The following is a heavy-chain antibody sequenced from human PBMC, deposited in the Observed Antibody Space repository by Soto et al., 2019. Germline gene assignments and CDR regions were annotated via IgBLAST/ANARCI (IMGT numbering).Heavy chain of an antibody. CDR2: IYYSGST. V-gene: IGHV4-59*01. Sequence: SETLSLTCTVSGGSISSYYWSWIRQPPGKGLEWIGYIYYSGSTNYNPSLKSRVTISVDTSKNQFSLKLSSVTAADTAVYYCTRAGSGWYGNWFDPWGQGTLVTVSS. D-gene: IGHD6-19*01. CDR1: GGSISSYY. J-gene: IGHJ5*02. CDR3: TRAGSGWYGNWFDP.